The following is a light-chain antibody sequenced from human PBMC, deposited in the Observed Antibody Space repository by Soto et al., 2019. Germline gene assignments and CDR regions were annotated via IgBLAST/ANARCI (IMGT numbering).Light chain of an antibody. CDR2: DAS. V-gene: IGKV1-33*01. CDR3: QQYDNLPPFT. J-gene: IGKJ3*01. Sequence: DIQMTQSPSSLSASVGDRVTITCQASQDISNYLNWYQQKPGKAPKLLIYDASNLETGVPSRFSGSGSGTEFTSPISSLQPEDIATYYCQQYDNLPPFTFGPGTKVDIK. CDR1: QDISNY.